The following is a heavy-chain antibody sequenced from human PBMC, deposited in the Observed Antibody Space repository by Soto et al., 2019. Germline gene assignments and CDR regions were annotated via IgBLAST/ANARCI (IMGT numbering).Heavy chain of an antibody. Sequence: ASVKVSCKASGGTFSSYAISWVRQAPGQGLEWMGGIIPIFGTANYAQKFQGRVTITADESTSTAYMELSSLRSEDTAVNYCARVAAAGKEDYYYGMDVWGQGTTVTVSS. J-gene: IGHJ6*02. CDR2: IIPIFGTA. CDR1: GGTFSSYA. CDR3: ARVAAAGKEDYYYGMDV. D-gene: IGHD6-13*01. V-gene: IGHV1-69*13.